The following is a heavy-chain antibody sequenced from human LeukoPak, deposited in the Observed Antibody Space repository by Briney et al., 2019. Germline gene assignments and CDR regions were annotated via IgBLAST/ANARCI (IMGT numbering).Heavy chain of an antibody. CDR1: GFPLSSYA. J-gene: IGHJ3*02. D-gene: IGHD3-22*01. CDR2: ISYDGSKN. CDR3: ARDRGIVVVITLDAGDI. V-gene: IGHV3-30-3*01. Sequence: PGESLRLSCSPSGFPLSSYAMHEVPETPGRGLGWVAVISYDGSKNYYPHAVKGRFTISRGNSKNTLYLQMNSLRAEGTAVYYFARDRGIVVVITLDAGDICGEGTMVTVSS.